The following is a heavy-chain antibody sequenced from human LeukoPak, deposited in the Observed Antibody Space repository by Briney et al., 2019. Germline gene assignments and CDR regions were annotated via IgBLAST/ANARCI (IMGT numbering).Heavy chain of an antibody. Sequence: ASVKVSCTASGYTFTGYYMHWVRQAPGQGLEWMGWINPNSGGTNYAQKFQGRVTMTRDTSISTAYMELSRLRSDDTAVYYCARDWYSNSIWGYYYYMDVWGKGTTVTVSS. V-gene: IGHV1-2*02. D-gene: IGHD4-11*01. CDR2: INPNSGGT. J-gene: IGHJ6*03. CDR3: ARDWYSNSIWGYYYYMDV. CDR1: GYTFTGYY.